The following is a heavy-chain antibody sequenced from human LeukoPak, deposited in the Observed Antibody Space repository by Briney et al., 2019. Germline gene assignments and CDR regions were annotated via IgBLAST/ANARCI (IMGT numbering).Heavy chain of an antibody. J-gene: IGHJ4*02. CDR3: ARLQGSSTADGFDY. D-gene: IGHD2-2*01. V-gene: IGHV1-18*01. CDR1: GYTFTSYA. Sequence: ASVKVSCKASGYTFTSYAMHWVRQAPGQRLEWMGWISAYNGNTNYAQKLQGRVTMTTDTSTSTAYMELRSLRSDDTAVYYCARLQGSSTADGFDYWGQGTLVTVSS. CDR2: ISAYNGNT.